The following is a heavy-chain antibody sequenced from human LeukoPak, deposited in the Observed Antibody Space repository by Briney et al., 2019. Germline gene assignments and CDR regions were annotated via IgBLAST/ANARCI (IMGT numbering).Heavy chain of an antibody. CDR1: GGSISSGDYY. CDR3: ARDRCGTGGSTSCYGVDY. J-gene: IGHJ4*02. D-gene: IGHD2-2*01. Sequence: SSETLSLTCTVSGGSISSGDYYWSWIRQPPGKGLEWIGYIYYSGSTYYNPSLKSRVTISVDTSKNQFSLKLSSVTAADTAVYYCARDRCGTGGSTSCYGVDYWGQGTLVTVSS. V-gene: IGHV4-30-4*08. CDR2: IYYSGST.